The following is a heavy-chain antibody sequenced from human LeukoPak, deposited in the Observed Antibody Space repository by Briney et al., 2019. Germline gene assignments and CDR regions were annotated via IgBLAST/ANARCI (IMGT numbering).Heavy chain of an antibody. D-gene: IGHD6-13*01. J-gene: IGHJ4*02. CDR1: GYSFTDFW. CDR3: ATGGVYSSNFDY. Sequence: GESLKISCRVSGYSFTDFWIGWVRQMPGKGLEWMGIIYPGDSETRYSPSFQGQVTISADKSISTAYLQWSSLKASDTAMYYCATGGVYSSNFDYWGQGTLVTVSS. V-gene: IGHV5-51*01. CDR2: IYPGDSET.